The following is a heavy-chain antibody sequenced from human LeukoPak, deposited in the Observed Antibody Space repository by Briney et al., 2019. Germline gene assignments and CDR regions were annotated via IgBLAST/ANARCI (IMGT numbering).Heavy chain of an antibody. CDR3: ARDSSMAVAGTGGY. CDR2: ISSSSSYI. V-gene: IGHV3-21*01. J-gene: IGHJ4*02. Sequence: PGGSLRLSCAASGFTFSSYSMNWVRQAPGKGLEWVSSISSSSSYIYYADSVKGRFTISRDNAKNSLYLQMNSLRAGDTAVYYCARDSSMAVAGTGGYWGQGTLVTVSS. CDR1: GFTFSSYS. D-gene: IGHD6-19*01.